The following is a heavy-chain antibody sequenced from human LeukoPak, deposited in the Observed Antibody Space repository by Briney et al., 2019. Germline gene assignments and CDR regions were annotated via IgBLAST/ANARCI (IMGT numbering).Heavy chain of an antibody. CDR2: IDHSGGP. Sequence: SETLSLTCAVYGGSFSDYYWSWIRQPPGKGLEWIGEIDHSGGPNYNPSLRSRVTISVDTSKKQFSLKLTSVTAADTAVYYCARQYSSSSGFDYWGQGTPVTVSS. D-gene: IGHD6-6*01. V-gene: IGHV4-34*01. CDR1: GGSFSDYY. J-gene: IGHJ4*02. CDR3: ARQYSSSSGFDY.